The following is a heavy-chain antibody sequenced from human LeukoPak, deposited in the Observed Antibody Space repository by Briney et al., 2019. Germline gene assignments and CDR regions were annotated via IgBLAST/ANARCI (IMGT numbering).Heavy chain of an antibody. CDR3: ARDKGEWELLYFDY. V-gene: IGHV4-38-2*02. J-gene: IGHJ4*02. CDR1: GYSISSGYY. Sequence: SETLSLTCTVSGYSISSGYYWGWIRQPPGKGLEWIGSIYHSGSTYYNPSLKSRVTISVDTSKNQCSLKLSSVTAADTAVYYCARDKGEWELLYFDYWGQGTLVTVSS. D-gene: IGHD1-26*01. CDR2: IYHSGST.